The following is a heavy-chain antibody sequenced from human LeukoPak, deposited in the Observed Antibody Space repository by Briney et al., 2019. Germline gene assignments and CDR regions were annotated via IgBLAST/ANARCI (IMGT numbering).Heavy chain of an antibody. V-gene: IGHV1-69*05. D-gene: IGHD2-8*01. CDR2: IIPIFGTA. CDR3: ARAPKMVYAILGPFDY. CDR1: VGTFSSYA. Sequence: ASVKVSCKASVGTFSSYAISWVRQAPGQGLEWMGGIIPIFGTANYAQKFQGRVTITTDESTSTAYMELSSLRSEDTAVYYCARAPKMVYAILGPFDYWGQGTLVTVSS. J-gene: IGHJ4*02.